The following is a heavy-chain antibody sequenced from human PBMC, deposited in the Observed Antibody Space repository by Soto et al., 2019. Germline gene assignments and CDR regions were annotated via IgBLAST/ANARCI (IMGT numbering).Heavy chain of an antibody. J-gene: IGHJ5*02. Sequence: SETLSLTCAVSGGSISSGGYSWSWIRQPPGKGLEWIGYIYHSGSTYYNPSLNSRVTISVDRSKNQFSLKLSSVTAADTAVYYCARDRITGTTWDPYGWFDPWGQGTLVTVSS. D-gene: IGHD1-7*01. V-gene: IGHV4-30-2*01. CDR1: GGSISSGGYS. CDR3: ARDRITGTTWDPYGWFDP. CDR2: IYHSGST.